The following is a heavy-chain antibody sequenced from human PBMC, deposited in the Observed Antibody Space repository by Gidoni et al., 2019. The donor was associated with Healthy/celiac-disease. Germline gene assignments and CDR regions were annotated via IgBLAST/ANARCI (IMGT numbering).Heavy chain of an antibody. D-gene: IGHD2-2*01. J-gene: IGHJ5*02. CDR3: TTDLWYQLGRVLQEDWFDP. CDR2: TKSKTDGGPT. Sequence: EVQLVESGGGLVKPGASLRLSCAASGFTLRNAWMSGVRQAPGTGLEWVGRTKSKTDGGPTDYAAPVKGRFTISRDDSKNTLYLQMNSLKPEDTAVYYCTTDLWYQLGRVLQEDWFDPWGQGTLVTVSS. CDR1: GFTLRNAW. V-gene: IGHV3-15*01.